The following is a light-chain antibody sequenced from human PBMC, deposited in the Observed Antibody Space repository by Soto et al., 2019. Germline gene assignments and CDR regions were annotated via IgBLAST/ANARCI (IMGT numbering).Light chain of an antibody. V-gene: IGKV1-5*01. CDR2: DAS. Sequence: DIQMTQSPSTLSASPGDRVTISCQASQSISSRLAWYQLKPGQAPKLLISDASNLDTGVPYTFSGSGSGTEFTLTISRLQPEDFAMYYCQQYASYSRTFGQGTKVDI. J-gene: IGKJ1*01. CDR1: QSISSR. CDR3: QQYASYSRT.